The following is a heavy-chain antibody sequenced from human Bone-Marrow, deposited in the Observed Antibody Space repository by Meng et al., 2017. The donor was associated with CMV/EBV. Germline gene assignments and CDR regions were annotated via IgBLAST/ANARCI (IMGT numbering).Heavy chain of an antibody. CDR3: AREVAANYYYYGMDV. Sequence: ASVKVSCKVSGYTLTELARHWVRQAPGKGLEWMGGFDPEDGETIYAQKFEGRVTMTEDTSTNTLYMELSSLKSEDTAVYYCAREVAANYYYYGMDVWGQGTTVTVSS. J-gene: IGHJ6*02. V-gene: IGHV1-24*01. D-gene: IGHD6-19*01. CDR1: GYTLTELA. CDR2: FDPEDGET.